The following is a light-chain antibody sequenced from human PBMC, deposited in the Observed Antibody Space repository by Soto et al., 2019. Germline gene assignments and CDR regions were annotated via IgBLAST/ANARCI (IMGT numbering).Light chain of an antibody. CDR3: QQYNSYPWT. Sequence: DIQMTQSPSTLSASVGERVTITCRASQSVSNWLAWYQQKLGKAPKLLIYAASSLQSGVPSRFSGSGSGTEFTLTISSLQPDDFATYYCQQYNSYPWTFGQGTKVDIK. J-gene: IGKJ1*01. V-gene: IGKV1-5*01. CDR1: QSVSNW. CDR2: AAS.